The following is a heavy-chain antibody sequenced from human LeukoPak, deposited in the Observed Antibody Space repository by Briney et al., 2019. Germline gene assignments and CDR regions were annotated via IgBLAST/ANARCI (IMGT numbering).Heavy chain of an antibody. D-gene: IGHD2-21*02. CDR1: GFTFSSYG. J-gene: IGHJ1*01. V-gene: IGHV3-33*06. CDR3: AKESRYCGGDCYDEYFQH. Sequence: GGSLRLSCAASGFTFSSYGMHWVRQAPGKGLEWVAVIWYDGSTKYYADSVKGRFTISRDNSKNTLYLQMNSLRAEDTAVYYCAKESRYCGGDCYDEYFQHWGQGTLVTVSS. CDR2: IWYDGSTK.